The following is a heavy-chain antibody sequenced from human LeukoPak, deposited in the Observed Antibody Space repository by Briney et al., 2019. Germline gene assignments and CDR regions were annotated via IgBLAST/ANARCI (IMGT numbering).Heavy chain of an antibody. D-gene: IGHD6-13*01. V-gene: IGHV3-23*01. Sequence: GGTLRLSCAASGFAFSSYGMSWVRQAPGKGLEWVSTISGRRDSTSYADSVKGRFTISRDNSKNTLYLQMNSLRAEDTAVYYCARETPYSNTWTDFDFWGQGTLVTVSS. CDR1: GFAFSSYG. J-gene: IGHJ4*02. CDR2: ISGRRDST. CDR3: ARETPYSNTWTDFDF.